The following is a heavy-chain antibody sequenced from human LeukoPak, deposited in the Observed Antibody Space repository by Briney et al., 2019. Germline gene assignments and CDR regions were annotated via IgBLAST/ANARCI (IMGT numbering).Heavy chain of an antibody. CDR1: GGSISGSSYY. CDR3: ARQLLSGVNDY. CDR2: IYYSGST. D-gene: IGHD3-10*01. Sequence: PSETLSLTCTVSGGSISGSSYYWGWIRQPPGKGLEWIGSIYYSGSTYYNPSLKSRVTISVDTSKNQFSLKLSSVTAADTAVYYCARQLLSGVNDYWGQGTLVTVSS. V-gene: IGHV4-39*01. J-gene: IGHJ4*02.